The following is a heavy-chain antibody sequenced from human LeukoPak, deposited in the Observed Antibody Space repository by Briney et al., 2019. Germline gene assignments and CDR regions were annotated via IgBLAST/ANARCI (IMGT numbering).Heavy chain of an antibody. J-gene: IGHJ4*02. CDR2: INPNSGGT. Sequence: ASVKVSCTASGYTFTRYYMHWVRQAPGQGLEWMGWINPNSGGTNYAQKFQGRVTMTRDTSISTAYMELSRLRSDDTAVYYCARDRIAVAGGFDYWGQGTLVTVSS. CDR1: GYTFTRYY. V-gene: IGHV1-2*02. D-gene: IGHD6-19*01. CDR3: ARDRIAVAGGFDY.